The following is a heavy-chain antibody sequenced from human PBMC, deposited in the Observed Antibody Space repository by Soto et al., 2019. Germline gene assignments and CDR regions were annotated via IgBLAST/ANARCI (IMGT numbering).Heavy chain of an antibody. D-gene: IGHD3-9*01. CDR3: ARDASTGTFIFDY. J-gene: IGHJ4*02. Sequence: GVSLRLSCAASGFAITNNYMDWVRQAPGKGLEWISLIYSGGTTYYADSVKGRFAISRDDSKNTVFLQMNSLRAEDTAVYYCARDASTGTFIFDYWGQGTLVTVSS. V-gene: IGHV3-53*01. CDR2: IYSGGTT. CDR1: GFAITNNY.